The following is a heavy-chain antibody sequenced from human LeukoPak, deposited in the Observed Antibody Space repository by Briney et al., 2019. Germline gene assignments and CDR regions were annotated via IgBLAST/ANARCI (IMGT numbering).Heavy chain of an antibody. CDR1: GDSIGSSSDY. CDR2: IYYSGST. Sequence: PSETLSLTCTLSGDSIGSSSDYWAWIRQPPGKGLEWIWIIYYSGSTYYTPSLKGRVTISVETYKNKFSLKVRFVTAADTAVYYCARQTWIELWHFDYWGQGAMVTVSS. J-gene: IGHJ4*02. CDR3: ARQTWIELWHFDY. V-gene: IGHV4-39*01. D-gene: IGHD5-18*01.